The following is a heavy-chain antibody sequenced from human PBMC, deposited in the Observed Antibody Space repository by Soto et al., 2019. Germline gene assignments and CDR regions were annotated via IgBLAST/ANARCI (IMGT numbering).Heavy chain of an antibody. CDR3: ARDGPHISLFGLGAY. CDR1: GFTFTDYY. Sequence: GGSLRLSCAASGFTFTDYYMSWIRQAPGSGLEWVSYISSRSSYTYYADSVKGRFTISRDNFKNSLYLEMSSLRADDTAVYYCARDGPHISLFGLGAYRGQGNLVTGSS. J-gene: IGHJ4*02. CDR2: ISSRSSYT. D-gene: IGHD3-3*01. V-gene: IGHV3-11*06.